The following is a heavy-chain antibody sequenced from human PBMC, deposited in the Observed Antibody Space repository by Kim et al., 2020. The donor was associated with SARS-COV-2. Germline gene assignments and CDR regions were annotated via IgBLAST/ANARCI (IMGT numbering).Heavy chain of an antibody. V-gene: IGHV3-43*01. CDR3: AKDVVYFTVTTSSFDY. J-gene: IGHJ4*02. Sequence: SVKGRFTISRDNSKNSLYLQMNSLRTEDTALYYCAKDVVYFTVTTSSFDYWGQGTLVTVSS. D-gene: IGHD4-17*01.